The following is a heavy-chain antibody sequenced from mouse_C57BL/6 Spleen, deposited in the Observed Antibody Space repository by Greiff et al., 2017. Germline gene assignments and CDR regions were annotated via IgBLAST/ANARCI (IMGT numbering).Heavy chain of an antibody. D-gene: IGHD2-5*01. CDR2: IYPGDGDT. J-gene: IGHJ3*01. CDR3: AIYSNYAY. Sequence: QVQLQQSGPELVKPGASVKISCKASGYAFSSSWMNWVKQRPGKGLEWIGRIYPGDGDTNYNGKFKGKATLTADKSSSTAYMQLSSLTSEDSAVYFCAIYSNYAYWGQGTLVTVSA. CDR1: GYAFSSSW. V-gene: IGHV1-82*01.